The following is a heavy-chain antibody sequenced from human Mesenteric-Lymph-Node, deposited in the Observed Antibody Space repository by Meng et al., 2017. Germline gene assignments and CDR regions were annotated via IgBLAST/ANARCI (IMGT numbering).Heavy chain of an antibody. V-gene: IGHV3-21*01. CDR1: GFTFSSYS. Sequence: ETLSLTCAASGFTFSSYSMNWVRQAPGKGLEWVSSISSSSSYIYYADSVKGRFTISRDNAKNSLYLQMNSLRAEDTAVYYCARLILWFGELLFDYWGQGTLVTVSS. D-gene: IGHD3-10*01. CDR3: ARLILWFGELLFDY. J-gene: IGHJ4*02. CDR2: ISSSSSYI.